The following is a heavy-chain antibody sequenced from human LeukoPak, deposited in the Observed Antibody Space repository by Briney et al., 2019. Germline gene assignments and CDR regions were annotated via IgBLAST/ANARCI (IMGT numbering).Heavy chain of an antibody. CDR1: GGSISSYY. D-gene: IGHD3-22*01. V-gene: IGHV4-4*07. J-gene: IGHJ3*02. CDR3: ARESYYDSSGYYPDAFDI. Sequence: SETLSLTCTVSGGSISSYYWSWIRQPAGKGLEWIGRIYTSGSTNYNPSLKSRVTMSVDTSKNQFSLKLSSVTAADTAVYYCARESYYDSSGYYPDAFDIWGQGTMVTVSS. CDR2: IYTSGST.